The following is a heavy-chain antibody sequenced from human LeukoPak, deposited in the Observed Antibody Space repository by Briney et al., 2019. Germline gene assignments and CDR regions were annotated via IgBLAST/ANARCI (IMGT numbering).Heavy chain of an antibody. CDR2: INSDGSST. CDR1: GFTFSSYW. CDR3: AARGYCSSTSCLLEY. D-gene: IGHD2-2*01. V-gene: IGHV3-74*01. J-gene: IGHJ4*02. Sequence: GGSLRLSCAASGFTFSSYWMHWVRQAPGKGLVWVSRINSDGSSTSYADSVKGRFTISRDNAKNTRYLQMNSLRAEDTAVYYCAARGYCSSTSCLLEYWGQGTLVTVSS.